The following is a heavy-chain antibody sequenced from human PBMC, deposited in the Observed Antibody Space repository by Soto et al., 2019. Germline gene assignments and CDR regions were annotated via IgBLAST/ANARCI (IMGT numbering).Heavy chain of an antibody. CDR2: IIPIFGTA. CDR1: GGTFSSYA. CDR3: ARNYYDSSGYYYIYDY. V-gene: IGHV1-69*01. J-gene: IGHJ4*02. Sequence: QVQLVQSGAEVKKPGSSVKVSCKASGGTFSSYAISCVRQSPGQGLDWMGGIIPIFGTANYAQKFQGRVTITADESTSTDYMELSSLRSEDTAVYYCARNYYDSSGYYYIYDYWGQGTMVTVSS. D-gene: IGHD3-22*01.